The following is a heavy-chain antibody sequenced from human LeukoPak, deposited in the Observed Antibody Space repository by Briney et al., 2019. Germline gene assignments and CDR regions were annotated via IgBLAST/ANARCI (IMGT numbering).Heavy chain of an antibody. CDR1: GFTFDDYA. J-gene: IGHJ4*02. CDR2: ISWNSGSI. Sequence: SGGSLRLSCAASGFTFDDYAMHWVRQAPGKGLEWVSGISWNSGSIGYADSVKGRFTLSRDNAKNSLYLQMNSLRAEDMALYYCAKDLYTTLTPGGLFDYWGQGTLVTVSS. CDR3: AKDLYTTLTPGGLFDY. V-gene: IGHV3-9*03. D-gene: IGHD4-11*01.